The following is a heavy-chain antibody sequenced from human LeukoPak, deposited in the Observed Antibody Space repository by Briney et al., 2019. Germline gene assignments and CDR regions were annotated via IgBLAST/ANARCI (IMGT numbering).Heavy chain of an antibody. CDR3: ARRGANSGSYSHFDL. CDR2: IYYSGST. J-gene: IGHJ2*01. CDR1: GGSISSGSYY. V-gene: IGHV4-31*03. D-gene: IGHD1-26*01. Sequence: SQTLSLTCTVSGGSISSGSYYWSWIRQHPGKGLEWIGYIYYSGSTYYNPSLESRVTISVDTSKNQFSLKLSSLTAADTAVYYCARRGANSGSYSHFDLWGRGTLVTVSS.